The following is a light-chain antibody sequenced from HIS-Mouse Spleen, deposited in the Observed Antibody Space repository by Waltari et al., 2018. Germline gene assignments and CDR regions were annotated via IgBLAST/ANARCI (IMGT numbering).Light chain of an antibody. Sequence: SYELTQPPSASVSPGQTARITCSGDALPKKYPYLYQQKSGQAPVLFIYEDSKRPSGIPERFSGSSSGTMATLTISGAQVEDEADYYCYSTDSSGNHRVFGGGTKLTVL. CDR2: EDS. J-gene: IGLJ2*01. CDR1: ALPKKY. CDR3: YSTDSSGNHRV. V-gene: IGLV3-10*01.